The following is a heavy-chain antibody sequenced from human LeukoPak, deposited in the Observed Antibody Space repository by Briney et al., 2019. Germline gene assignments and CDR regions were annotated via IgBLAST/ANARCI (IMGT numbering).Heavy chain of an antibody. Sequence: TTSETLSLSCTVSGGSISSYYWSWIRQPPGKGLEWIGYVYDTESTNYNPSLKSRVTISADTSKNQFSLKLTSVTAADTALYYCARAGYSSIWYEPTFFDHWGQGILVTVSS. V-gene: IGHV4-59*01. CDR1: GGSISSYY. CDR3: ARAGYSSIWYEPTFFDH. J-gene: IGHJ4*02. D-gene: IGHD6-13*01. CDR2: VYDTEST.